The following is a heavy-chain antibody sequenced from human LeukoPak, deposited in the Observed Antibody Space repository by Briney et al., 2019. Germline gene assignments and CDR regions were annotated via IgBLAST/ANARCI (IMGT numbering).Heavy chain of an antibody. CDR1: GFTVSSNY. CDR2: IYSGGST. CDR3: SRGDYYGSGEIDY. J-gene: IGHJ4*02. V-gene: IGHV3-66*01. D-gene: IGHD3-10*01. Sequence: GGSLRLSCAASGFTVSSNYMSWVRQAPGKGLEWVSVIYSGGSTYYADSVKGRFTISRDNSKNTLYLQMTVLRAEDAAVYYCSRGDYYGSGEIDYWGQGTLVTVSS.